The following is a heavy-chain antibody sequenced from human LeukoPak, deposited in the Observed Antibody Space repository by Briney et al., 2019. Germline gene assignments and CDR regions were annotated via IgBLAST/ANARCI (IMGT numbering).Heavy chain of an antibody. CDR3: ARWGRIEGKRKADYFDY. CDR2: INHSGST. J-gene: IGHJ4*02. V-gene: IGHV4-34*01. D-gene: IGHD1-1*01. Sequence: SETLSLTCAVYGGSFSGYYWSWIRQPPGKGLEWIGEINHSGSTNYNPSLKSRVTISVDTSKNQFSLKLSSVTAADTAVYYCARWGRIEGKRKADYFDYWGQGTLVTVSS. CDR1: GGSFSGYY.